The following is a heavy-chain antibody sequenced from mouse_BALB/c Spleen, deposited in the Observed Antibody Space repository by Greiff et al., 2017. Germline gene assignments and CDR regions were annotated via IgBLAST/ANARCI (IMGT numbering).Heavy chain of an antibody. J-gene: IGHJ4*01. V-gene: IGHV14-3*02. Sequence: EVQLQQSGAELVKPGASVKLSCTASGFNIKDTYMHWVKQRPEQGLEWIGRIDPANGNTKYDPKFQGKATITADTSSNTAYLQLSSLTSEDTAVYYCARPEPLWSYAMDYWGQGTSVTVSS. CDR3: ARPEPLWSYAMDY. CDR1: GFNIKDTY. CDR2: IDPANGNT. D-gene: IGHD1-1*02.